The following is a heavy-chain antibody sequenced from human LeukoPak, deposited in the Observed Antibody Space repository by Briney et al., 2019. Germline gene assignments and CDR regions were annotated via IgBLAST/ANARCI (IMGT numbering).Heavy chain of an antibody. CDR3: AKGRGSGETCCPRYYNMDV. D-gene: IGHD2-15*01. CDR1: GYTFTSYG. J-gene: IGHJ6*02. V-gene: IGHV1-18*01. CDR2: ISAYNGNT. Sequence: ASVKVSCKASGYTFTSYGISWVRQAPGQGLEWMGWISAYNGNTNYAQKLQGRVTMTTDTPTSTAYMELRSLRSDDTALYYCAKGRGSGETCCPRYYNMDVWGQGTTVTVSS.